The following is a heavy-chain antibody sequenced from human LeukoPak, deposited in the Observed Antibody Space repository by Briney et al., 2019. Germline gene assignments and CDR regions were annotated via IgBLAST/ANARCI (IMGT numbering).Heavy chain of an antibody. CDR3: ARQEGLTTLDY. CDR1: GGSISSSSYY. D-gene: IGHD4-11*01. CDR2: IYYSGST. V-gene: IGHV4-39*01. Sequence: PSETLSLTCTVSGGSISSSSYYWGWIRQPPGKGLEWIGSIYYSGSTYYNPSLKSRVTISVDTSKNQFSLKLSSVTAADTAVYYCARQEGLTTLDYWGQGTLVTVSS. J-gene: IGHJ4*02.